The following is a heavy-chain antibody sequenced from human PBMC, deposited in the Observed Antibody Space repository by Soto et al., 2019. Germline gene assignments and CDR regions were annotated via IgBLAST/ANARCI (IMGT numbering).Heavy chain of an antibody. CDR2: VSGSVEHT. D-gene: IGHD2-8*01. J-gene: IGHJ6*02. CDR1: GFTFQDHA. Sequence: GGSMRLSCAASGFTFQDHAMNWDRQAPGKGLGWLSVVSGSVEHTYYAASVKGRFTISRDNSKKIIYLEMNSLRVEDTALYYCARDRMLYATDYFYPMDLWGQGTTVTVSS. CDR3: ARDRMLYATDYFYPMDL. V-gene: IGHV3-23*01.